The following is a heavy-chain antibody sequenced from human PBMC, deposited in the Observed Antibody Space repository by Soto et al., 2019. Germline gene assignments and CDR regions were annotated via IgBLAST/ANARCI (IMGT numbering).Heavy chain of an antibody. CDR3: ARAPVATMYYFDY. D-gene: IGHD5-12*01. CDR2: IWYDGSNK. V-gene: IGHV3-33*01. Sequence: GGSLRLSCAASGFTFSSYGMHWVRQAPGKGLEWVAVIWYDGSNKYYADSVKGRFTISRDNSKNTLYLQMNSLRAEDTAVYYCARAPVATMYYFDYWGQGTLVTVSS. J-gene: IGHJ4*02. CDR1: GFTFSSYG.